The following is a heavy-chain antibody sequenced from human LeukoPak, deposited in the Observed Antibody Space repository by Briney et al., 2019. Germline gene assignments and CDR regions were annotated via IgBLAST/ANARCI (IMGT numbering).Heavy chain of an antibody. D-gene: IGHD6-13*01. Sequence: PGGSLRLSCAASGFTFSDYYMSWIRQAPGKGLEWVSYISSSSGYTNYADSVKGRFTISRDNAKNSLYLRMNSLRAEDTAVYYCARDGYSSSWYWFDYWGQGTLVTVSS. CDR3: ARDGYSSSWYWFDY. V-gene: IGHV3-11*06. CDR2: ISSSSGYT. CDR1: GFTFSDYY. J-gene: IGHJ4*02.